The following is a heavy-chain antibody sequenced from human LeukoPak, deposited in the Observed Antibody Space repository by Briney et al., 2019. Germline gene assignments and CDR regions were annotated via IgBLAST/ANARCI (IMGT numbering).Heavy chain of an antibody. CDR2: IYYSGST. CDR1: GGSISSGGYY. CDR3: ARAGDIVDYYDSSGSPFDY. D-gene: IGHD3-22*01. Sequence: SETLSLTCTVSGGSISSGGYYWSWIRQPPGKGLEWIGYIYYSGSTYYNPSLKSRVTISVDTSKNQFSLKLSSVTAADTAVYYCARAGDIVDYYDSSGSPFDYWGQGTLVTVSS. J-gene: IGHJ4*02. V-gene: IGHV4-30-4*01.